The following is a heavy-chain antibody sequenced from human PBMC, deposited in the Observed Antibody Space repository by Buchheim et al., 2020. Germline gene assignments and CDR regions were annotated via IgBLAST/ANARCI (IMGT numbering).Heavy chain of an antibody. V-gene: IGHV1-8*01. CDR1: GYTFTSYD. D-gene: IGHD3-10*01. CDR2: MNPNSGNT. Sequence: QVQLVQSGAEVKKPGASVKVSCKASGYTFTSYDINWVRQATGQGLEWMGWMNPNSGNTGYAQKFQGRVTMTRNTSISTAYMELSSLRSEDTAVYYCARGRSLWYGSGSYASKGNPYYYNHYAIDVWGQGTT. CDR3: ARGRSLWYGSGSYASKGNPYYYNHYAIDV. J-gene: IGHJ6*02.